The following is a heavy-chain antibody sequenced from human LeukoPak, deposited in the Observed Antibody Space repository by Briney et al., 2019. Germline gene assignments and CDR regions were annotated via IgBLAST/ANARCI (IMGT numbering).Heavy chain of an antibody. CDR2: IKQDGSEK. D-gene: IGHD6-13*01. CDR1: GFTFSSYW. CDR3: AADVIEAAAAGY. Sequence: GGSLRLSCAASGFTFSSYWMSWVRQAPGKGREWVANIKQDGSEKYYVDSVKGRFTISRDNAKNSLYLQMNSLRAEDTAVYYCAADVIEAAAAGYWGQGTLVTVSS. V-gene: IGHV3-7*01. J-gene: IGHJ4*02.